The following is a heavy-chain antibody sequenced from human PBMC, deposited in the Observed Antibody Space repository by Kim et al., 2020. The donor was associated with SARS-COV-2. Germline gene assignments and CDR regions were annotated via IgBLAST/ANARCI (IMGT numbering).Heavy chain of an antibody. V-gene: IGHV6-1*01. Sequence: SQTLSLTCAISGDSVSSNSAAWNWIRQSPSRGLEWLGRTYYRSKWYNDYAVSVKSRITINPDTTKNQFSLQLNSVTPEDTAVYYCARVVRSDCSSTSCHKLGGFLEWFWVGGMDVWGQGTTVTVSS. CDR2: TYYRSKWYN. D-gene: IGHD2-2*02. CDR3: ARVVRSDCSSTSCHKLGGFLEWFWVGGMDV. CDR1: GDSVSSNSAA. J-gene: IGHJ6*02.